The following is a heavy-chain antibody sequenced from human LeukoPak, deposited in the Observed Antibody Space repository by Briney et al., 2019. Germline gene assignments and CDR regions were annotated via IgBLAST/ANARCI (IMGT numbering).Heavy chain of an antibody. J-gene: IGHJ4*02. Sequence: GGSLRLSCAASGFTFSSYAMSWVRRAPGKGLEWVSAISGSGGSTYYADSVKGRFTISRDNSKNTLYLQMNSLRAEDTAVYYCAKVSTRDYDFWSGYYTGSVLDYWGQGTLVTVSS. D-gene: IGHD3-3*01. CDR2: ISGSGGST. CDR3: AKVSTRDYDFWSGYYTGSVLDY. CDR1: GFTFSSYA. V-gene: IGHV3-23*01.